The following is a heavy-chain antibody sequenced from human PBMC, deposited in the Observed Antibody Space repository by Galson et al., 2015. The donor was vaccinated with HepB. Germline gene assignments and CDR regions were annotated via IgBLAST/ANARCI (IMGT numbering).Heavy chain of an antibody. Sequence: SVKVSCKASGGTFSSYTISWVRQAPGQGLEWMGRIIPILGIANYAQKFQGRVTITADKSTSTAYMELSSLRSEDTAVYYCARTSSYGHGAFDYWGQGTLVTVSS. CDR3: ARTSSYGHGAFDY. CDR2: IIPILGIA. J-gene: IGHJ4*02. D-gene: IGHD5-18*01. V-gene: IGHV1-69*02. CDR1: GGTFSSYT.